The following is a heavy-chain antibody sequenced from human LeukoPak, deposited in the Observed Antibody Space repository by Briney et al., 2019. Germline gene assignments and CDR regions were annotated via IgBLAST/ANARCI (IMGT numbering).Heavy chain of an antibody. V-gene: IGHV4-30-4*01. CDR3: ARGPHYYDSRGYAFDI. CDR1: GGSISSGDYY. CDR2: IYYSGST. Sequence: SETLSLTCTVSGGSISSGDYYWSWIRQPPGKGLEWIGYIYYSGSTYYNPSLKSRVTISVDTSKNQLSLKLSSVTAVDTAVYYCARGPHYYDSRGYAFDIWGQGTMVTVSS. D-gene: IGHD3-22*01. J-gene: IGHJ3*02.